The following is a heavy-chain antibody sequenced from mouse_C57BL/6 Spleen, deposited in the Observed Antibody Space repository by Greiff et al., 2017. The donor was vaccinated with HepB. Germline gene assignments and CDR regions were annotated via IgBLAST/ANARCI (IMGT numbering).Heavy chain of an antibody. V-gene: IGHV14-4*01. CDR3: TTGRGWYFDV. J-gene: IGHJ1*03. CDR1: GFNIKDDY. Sequence: EVQLQQSGAELVRPGASVKLSCTASGFNIKDDYMHWVKQRPEQGLEWIGWIDPENGDTEYASKFQGKATITADTSSNTAYLQLSSLTSEDTAVYYCTTGRGWYFDVWGTGTTVTVSS. CDR2: IDPENGDT.